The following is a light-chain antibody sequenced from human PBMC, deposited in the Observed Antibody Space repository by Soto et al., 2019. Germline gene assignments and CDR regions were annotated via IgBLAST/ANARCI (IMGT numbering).Light chain of an antibody. CDR3: AAWDDSLSVV. Sequence: QSALTQPPSASGTPGQRVTISCSGSSSNIGSNYVYWYQQLPGTAPKLLIYRNEQRPSGVPDRFSGSKSGTSASLAISGLRSEDEADYYCAAWDDSLSVVFGGGTKLTVL. CDR2: RNE. V-gene: IGLV1-47*01. CDR1: SSNIGSNY. J-gene: IGLJ2*01.